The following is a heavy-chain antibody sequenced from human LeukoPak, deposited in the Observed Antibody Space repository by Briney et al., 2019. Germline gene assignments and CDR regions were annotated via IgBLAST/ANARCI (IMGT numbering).Heavy chain of an antibody. Sequence: GGSLRLSCAASGFTFSSYGMHWVRQAPGKGLEWVAVISYDGSNKYYADSVKGRFTISRDNSKNTLYLQMNSLRAEDTAVYYCASERRDDLHYYDSSGYRGHYFDYWGQGTLVTVSS. D-gene: IGHD3-22*01. CDR1: GFTFSSYG. CDR2: ISYDGSNK. J-gene: IGHJ4*02. CDR3: ASERRDDLHYYDSSGYRGHYFDY. V-gene: IGHV3-30*03.